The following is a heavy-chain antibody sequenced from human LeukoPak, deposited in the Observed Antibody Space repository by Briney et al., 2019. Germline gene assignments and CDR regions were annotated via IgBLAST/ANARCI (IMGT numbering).Heavy chain of an antibody. Sequence: GGSLRLSCAASGFTFSSYAMSWVRQAPGKGLEWVSAISGSGGSTYYADSVKGRLTISRDNSKNTLYLQMNSLRAEDTAVYYCAKDDIVVVVAATSFDYWGQGTLVTVSS. CDR1: GFTFSSYA. J-gene: IGHJ4*02. D-gene: IGHD2-15*01. CDR3: AKDDIVVVVAATSFDY. V-gene: IGHV3-23*01. CDR2: ISGSGGST.